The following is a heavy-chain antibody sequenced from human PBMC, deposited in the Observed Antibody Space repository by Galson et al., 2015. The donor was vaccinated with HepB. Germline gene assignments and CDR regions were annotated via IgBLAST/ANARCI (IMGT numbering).Heavy chain of an antibody. CDR3: AKAPTGGYYMDV. V-gene: IGHV3-30*18. CDR2: ISNDGRNK. D-gene: IGHD3-10*01. CDR1: GFTLSNYG. J-gene: IGHJ6*03. Sequence: SLRLSCAASGFTLSNYGMHWVRQAPGKGLEWVAVISNDGRNKYYADSVKGRFTISRDNSKNTLYMQMNSLRAEDTAVHYCAKAPTGGYYMDVWGKGTTVTVSS.